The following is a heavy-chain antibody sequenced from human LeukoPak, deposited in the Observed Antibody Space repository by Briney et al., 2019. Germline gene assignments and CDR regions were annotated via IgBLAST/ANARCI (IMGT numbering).Heavy chain of an antibody. J-gene: IGHJ4*02. CDR3: AKAVVGFWGGYYHFDY. Sequence: GGSLRLSCAASGFTFSSYAMSWVRQAPGKGLEWVSAISGSGGSTYYADSVKGRFTISRDNSKNTLYLQMNSLRAEDTAVYYCAKAVVGFWGGYYHFDYWGQGTLVTVSS. D-gene: IGHD3-3*01. V-gene: IGHV3-23*01. CDR1: GFTFSSYA. CDR2: ISGSGGST.